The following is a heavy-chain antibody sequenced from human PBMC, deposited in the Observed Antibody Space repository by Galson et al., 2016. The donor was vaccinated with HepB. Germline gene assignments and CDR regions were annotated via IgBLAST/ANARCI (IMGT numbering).Heavy chain of an antibody. J-gene: IGHJ4*02. Sequence: SLRLSCAVSAFTFDNYAMHWVRQAPGKGLEWVAFISYDGSNKYHSDSVKGRFAISRDNSRNTLSLQMNSLRAEDTAVYYCASGYYYDSSGYYSDFWGQRTLVTDSS. CDR2: ISYDGSNK. CDR3: ASGYYYDSSGYYSDF. CDR1: AFTFDNYA. V-gene: IGHV3-30-3*02. D-gene: IGHD3-22*01.